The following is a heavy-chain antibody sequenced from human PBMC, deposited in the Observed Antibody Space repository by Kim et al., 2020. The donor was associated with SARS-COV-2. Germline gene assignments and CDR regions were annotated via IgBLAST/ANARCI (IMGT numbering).Heavy chain of an antibody. CDR2: IIPIFATA. D-gene: IGHD6-19*01. Sequence: SVKVSCKASGGTFSNFAISWVRQAPGQGLEWMGGIIPIFATALYAHQFQGRVTITADDSTNPAYLELLSLRSEDTAVYYCPRDSDYYYYYGMDVWGQGT. V-gene: IGHV1-69*13. J-gene: IGHJ6*02. CDR1: GGTFSNFA. CDR3: PRDSDYYYYYGMDV.